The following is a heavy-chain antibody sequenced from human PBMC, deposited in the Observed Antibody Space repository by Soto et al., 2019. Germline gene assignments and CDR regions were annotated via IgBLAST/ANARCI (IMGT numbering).Heavy chain of an antibody. CDR3: ARRNVRAVGSRYYYYGVDF. D-gene: IGHD6-19*01. CDR1: GYSFTTYW. CDR2: IYPGDSDT. V-gene: IGHV5-51*01. J-gene: IGHJ6*02. Sequence: GESLKISCKGSGYSFTTYWIGWVRQMPGKGLEWVGLIYPGDSDTRYSPSFQGQVTISVDKSISTAYLQWSSLKASDTAIYYCARRNVRAVGSRYYYYGVDFWGQGTTVTVS.